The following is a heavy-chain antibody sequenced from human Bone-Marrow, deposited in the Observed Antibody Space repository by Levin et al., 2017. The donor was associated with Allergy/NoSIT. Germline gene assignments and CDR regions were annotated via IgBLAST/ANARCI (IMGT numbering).Heavy chain of an antibody. CDR1: GGTFSSYA. V-gene: IGHV1-69*13. J-gene: IGHJ6*03. D-gene: IGHD6-13*01. CDR3: ASSGYSIPGRYYYMDV. Sequence: SVKVSCKASGGTFSSYAISWVRQAPGQGLEWMGGIIPIFGTANYAQKFQGRVTITADESTSTAYMELSSLRSEDTAVYYCASSGYSIPGRYYYMDVWGKGTTVTVSS. CDR2: IIPIFGTA.